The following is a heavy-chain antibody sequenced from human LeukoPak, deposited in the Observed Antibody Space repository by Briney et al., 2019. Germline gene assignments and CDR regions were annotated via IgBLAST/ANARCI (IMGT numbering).Heavy chain of an antibody. Sequence: SETLSLTCAVYGGSFSGYYWSWIRQPPGKGLEWIGEINHSGSTNYNPSLKSRVTISVDTSKNQFSLKLTSVTAADTAVYYCARDRNLLRGVIGYAFDIWGQGTLVTVSS. J-gene: IGHJ3*02. V-gene: IGHV4-34*01. CDR3: ARDRNLLRGVIGYAFDI. CDR1: GGSFSGYY. D-gene: IGHD3-10*01. CDR2: INHSGST.